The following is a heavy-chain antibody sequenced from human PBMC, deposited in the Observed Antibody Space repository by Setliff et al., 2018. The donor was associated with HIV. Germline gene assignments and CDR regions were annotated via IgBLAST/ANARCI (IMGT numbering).Heavy chain of an antibody. V-gene: IGHV1-46*01. CDR3: ARDGAHHDFDY. CDR1: GYTFTTYY. CDR2: INPSGGSA. D-gene: IGHD3-16*01. J-gene: IGHJ4*02. Sequence: VASVKVSCKASGYTFTTYYMHWVRQAPGQGLEWMGIINPSGGSASYAQKFQGRVTMTRDTSTSTVYMELSSLRSEDTAVYYCARDGAHHDFDYWGQGALVTVSS.